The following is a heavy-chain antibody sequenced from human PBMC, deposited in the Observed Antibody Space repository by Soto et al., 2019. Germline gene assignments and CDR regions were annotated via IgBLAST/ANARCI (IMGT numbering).Heavy chain of an antibody. J-gene: IGHJ6*02. CDR3: ARVKNMGGSYDYYYYYGMDV. V-gene: IGHV3-30-3*01. CDR2: ISYDGSNK. Sequence: GGSLRLSCAASGFTFSSYAMHWFRQAPGKGLEWVAVISYDGSNKYYADSVKGRFTISRDNSKNTLYLQMNSLRAEDTAVYYCARVKNMGGSYDYYYYYGMDVWGQGTTVTVSS. CDR1: GFTFSSYA. D-gene: IGHD1-26*01.